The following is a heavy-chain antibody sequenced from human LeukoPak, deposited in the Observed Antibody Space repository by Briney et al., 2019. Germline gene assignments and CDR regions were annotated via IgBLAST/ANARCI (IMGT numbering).Heavy chain of an antibody. D-gene: IGHD6-6*01. J-gene: IGHJ4*02. CDR1: GGSFSGYY. CDR2: INHSGST. CDR3: ARGRGAARLHYY. Sequence: SETLSLTCAVYGGSFSGYYWSWIHQPPGKGLEWIGEINHSGSTNYNPSLKSRVTISVDTSKNQFSLKVSSVTAADTAVYYCARGRGAARLHYYWGQGTPVIVSS. V-gene: IGHV4-34*01.